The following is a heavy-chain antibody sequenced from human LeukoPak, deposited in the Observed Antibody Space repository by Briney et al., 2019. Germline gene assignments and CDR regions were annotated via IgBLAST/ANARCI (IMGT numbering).Heavy chain of an antibody. CDR3: ARDSGSWPFEFDY. Sequence: PSETLSLTCTVSGGSISSYYWSWIRQPPGKGLEWIGYIYYSGSTNYNPSLKSRVTISVDTSKNQFSLKLSSVTAADTAVYYCARDSGSWPFEFDYWGQGTLVTVSS. J-gene: IGHJ4*02. CDR2: IYYSGST. V-gene: IGHV4-59*01. D-gene: IGHD6-13*01. CDR1: GGSISSYY.